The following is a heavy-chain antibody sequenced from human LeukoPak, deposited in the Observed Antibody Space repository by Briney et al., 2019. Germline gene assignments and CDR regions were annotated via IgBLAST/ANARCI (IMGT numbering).Heavy chain of an antibody. J-gene: IGHJ4*02. CDR1: GGSFSGYY. D-gene: IGHD3-10*01. CDR2: INHSGST. CDR3: ARATYYYGSGSYKTHSYFDY. V-gene: IGHV4-34*01. Sequence: SETLFLTCAVYGGSFSGYYWSWIRQPPGKGLEWIGEINHSGSTNYNPSLKSRVTISVDTSKNQFSLKLSSVTAADTAVYYCARATYYYGSGSYKTHSYFDYWGQGTLVTVSS.